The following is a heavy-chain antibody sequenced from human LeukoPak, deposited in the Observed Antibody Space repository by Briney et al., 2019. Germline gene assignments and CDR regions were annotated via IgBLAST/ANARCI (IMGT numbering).Heavy chain of an antibody. J-gene: IGHJ4*02. Sequence: SETLSLTCAVSGGSISSSNWWSWVRQPPGKGLEWIGEIYHSGSTYYNPSLKSRVTISVDTSKNQFSLKLSSVTAADTAVYYCARDAELHFDYWGQGTLVTVSS. V-gene: IGHV4-4*02. CDR2: IYHSGST. D-gene: IGHD1-26*01. CDR3: ARDAELHFDY. CDR1: GGSISSSNW.